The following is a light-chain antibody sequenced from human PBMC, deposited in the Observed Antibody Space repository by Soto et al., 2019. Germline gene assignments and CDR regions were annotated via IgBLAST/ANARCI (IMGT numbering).Light chain of an antibody. CDR2: KAS. J-gene: IGKJ1*01. Sequence: DIQVTQSPSTLSASVGDRVTITCRASQSISSWLAWYQQKPGKAPKLLIYKASSLESGVPSRFSGSGSGTEFTLTISSLQPDDFATYYCQQYNSYSTWTFGQGTKVDIK. V-gene: IGKV1-5*03. CDR3: QQYNSYSTWT. CDR1: QSISSW.